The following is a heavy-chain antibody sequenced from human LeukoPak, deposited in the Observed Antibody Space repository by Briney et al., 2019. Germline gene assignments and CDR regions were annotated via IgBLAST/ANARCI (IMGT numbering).Heavy chain of an antibody. CDR3: ARGQYCSSTSCYTFRRSYAFDI. J-gene: IGHJ3*02. CDR2: INHSGST. CDR1: GGSFSGYY. Sequence: PSETLSLTCAVYGGSFSGYYWSWIRQPPGKGLEWIGEINHSGSTNYNPSLKSRVTISVDTSKNQFSLKLSSVTAADTAVYYCARGQYCSSTSCYTFRRSYAFDIWGQGTMVTVSS. V-gene: IGHV4-34*01. D-gene: IGHD2-2*02.